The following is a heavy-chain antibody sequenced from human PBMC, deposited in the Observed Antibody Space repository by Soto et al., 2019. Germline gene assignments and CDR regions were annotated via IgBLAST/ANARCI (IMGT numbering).Heavy chain of an antibody. V-gene: IGHV4-39*01. CDR2: IYYSGST. CDR1: GGSISSSSYY. Sequence: QLQLQESGPGLVKPSETLSLTCTVSGGSISSSSYYWGWIRQPPGKGLEWIGSIYYSGSTYYNPSLKMRVTISVDTSKNQFSLKLSSVTAADTAVYYCARQAANWEGRADYWGPGTLVTVSS. J-gene: IGHJ4*02. D-gene: IGHD7-27*01. CDR3: ARQAANWEGRADY.